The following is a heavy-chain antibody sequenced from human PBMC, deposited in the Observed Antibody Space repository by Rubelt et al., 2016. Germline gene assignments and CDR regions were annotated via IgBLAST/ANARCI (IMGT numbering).Heavy chain of an antibody. J-gene: IGHJ3*02. V-gene: IGHV4-59*01. CDR3: ARGYYSDGRAAFDI. CDR2: IHYSGST. Sequence: QVQLQESGPGLVKPSETLSLTCTVSGGSISNYYWSWIRKPPGKGLEWIGYIHYSGSTKNNLSLKSRVTISVDTSKNQYSLNLTSVTAADTAVYYCARGYYSDGRAAFDIWGQGTMVTVSS. D-gene: IGHD3-10*01. CDR1: GGSISNYY.